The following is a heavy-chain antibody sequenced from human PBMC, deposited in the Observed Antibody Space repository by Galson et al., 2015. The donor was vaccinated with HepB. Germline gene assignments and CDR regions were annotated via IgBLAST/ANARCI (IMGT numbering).Heavy chain of an antibody. D-gene: IGHD2-15*01. Sequence: SLRLSCAASGFTFSAHWMHWVRQGPEKGLEWVSHINGDGSTTTYAGSVKGRFTISRDNAKNTLFLQMHSLRAEDTAVYYCSLDAGFCSSGNCHPSGPVDPWGQGTLVTVSS. J-gene: IGHJ5*02. CDR1: GFTFSAHW. V-gene: IGHV3-74*01. CDR2: INGDGSTT. CDR3: SLDAGFCSSGNCHPSGPVDP.